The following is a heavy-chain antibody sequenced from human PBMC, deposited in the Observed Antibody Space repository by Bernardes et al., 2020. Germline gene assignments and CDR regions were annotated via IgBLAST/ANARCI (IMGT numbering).Heavy chain of an antibody. D-gene: IGHD3-22*01. J-gene: IGHJ4*02. V-gene: IGHV1-8*01. Sequence: ASVKVSCKASGYTFTSYDINWVRQATGQGLEWMGWMNPNSGNTGYAQKFQGRVTMTRNTSISTAYMELSSLRSEDTAVYYCARGPRLSVGSIQLWETSRDSSGYLLDYWGQGTLVTVSS. CDR2: MNPNSGNT. CDR3: ARGPRLSVGSIQLWETSRDSSGYLLDY. CDR1: GYTFTSYD.